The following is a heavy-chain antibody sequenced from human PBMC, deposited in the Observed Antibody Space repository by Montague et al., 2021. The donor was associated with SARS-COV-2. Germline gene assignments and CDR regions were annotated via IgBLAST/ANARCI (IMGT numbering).Heavy chain of an antibody. CDR3: ARDGRFGELDY. CDR2: ISGSGSTI. D-gene: IGHD3-10*01. CDR1: GFTFRTYE. J-gene: IGHJ4*02. V-gene: IGHV3-48*03. Sequence: SLRLSCAASGFTFRTYEMNWVRQAPGKGLEWVSYISGSGSTIYYADSVKGRFTISRDNAKNSLYLQMNGLRAEDTAVYYCARDGRFGELDYWGQGTLVTVST.